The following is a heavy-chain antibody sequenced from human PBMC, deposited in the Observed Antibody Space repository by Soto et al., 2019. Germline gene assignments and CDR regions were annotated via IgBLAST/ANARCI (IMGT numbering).Heavy chain of an antibody. J-gene: IGHJ3*02. CDR2: ILVGGST. D-gene: IGHD2-8*02. Sequence: SLRLSCAVSGFICSSYDMSWVRQAPGKGLEWVSTILVGGSTHYEDSVKGRFTISRDTSKNTVYLQMNSLTAGDTAVYYCAKATATGGGAFEIYGQGTMVTVS. CDR1: GFICSSYD. CDR3: AKATATGGGAFEI. V-gene: IGHV3-23*01.